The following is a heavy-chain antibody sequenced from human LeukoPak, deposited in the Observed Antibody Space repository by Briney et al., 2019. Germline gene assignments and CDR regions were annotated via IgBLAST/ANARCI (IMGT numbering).Heavy chain of an antibody. CDR2: ISSSSSAR. CDR1: GFTFSSHS. J-gene: IGHJ4*02. D-gene: IGHD3-3*01. V-gene: IGHV3-48*01. CDR3: ARMSGSRLPGY. Sequence: GGSLRLSCAASGFTFSSHSMNWVRQAPGKGLEWVSYISSSSSARYYADSVKGRSTISRDDARNSLYLQMNSLRAEDTAVYYCARMSGSRLPGYWGQGALVTVSS.